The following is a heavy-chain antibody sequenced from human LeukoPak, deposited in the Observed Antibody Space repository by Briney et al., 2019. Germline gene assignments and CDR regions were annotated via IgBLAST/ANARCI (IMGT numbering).Heavy chain of an antibody. CDR1: GFTFSSYW. CDR3: ARGEGHNTFDY. CDR2: INHNGNVN. V-gene: IGHV3-7*03. Sequence: GGSLRLSCAASGFTFSSYWMNWARQAPGKGLEWVASINHNGNVNYYVDSVKGRFTISRDNAKNSLYLQMSNLRAEDTAAYYCARGEGHNTFDYWGQGTLVTVSS. J-gene: IGHJ4*02. D-gene: IGHD2/OR15-2a*01.